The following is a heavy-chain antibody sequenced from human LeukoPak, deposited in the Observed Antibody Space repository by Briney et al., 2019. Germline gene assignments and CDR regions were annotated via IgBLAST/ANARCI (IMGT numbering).Heavy chain of an antibody. CDR1: GGSISSYY. CDR3: ARAIAVAGYNWFDP. V-gene: IGHV4-4*07. J-gene: IGHJ5*02. Sequence: SETLSLTCTVSGGSISSYYWSWIRQPAGKGLEWIGRIYTSGSTNYNPSLKSRVTMSVDTSRNQFSLKLSSVTAADTAVYYCARAIAVAGYNWFDPWGQGTLVTVSS. CDR2: IYTSGST. D-gene: IGHD6-19*01.